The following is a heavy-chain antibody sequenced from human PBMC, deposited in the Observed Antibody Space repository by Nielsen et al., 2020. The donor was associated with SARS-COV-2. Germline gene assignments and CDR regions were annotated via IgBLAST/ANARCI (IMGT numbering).Heavy chain of an antibody. CDR3: ARDDDNCGSLAY. J-gene: IGHJ4*02. D-gene: IGHD1-1*01. CDR2: IYYSGNT. V-gene: IGHV4-59*13. Sequence: SETLSLTCAVSGGSITTYYWHWIRQSPGKGLEWIGYIYYSGNTNYNPSLKSRVTISVDTSKNQFSLKLSSVTAADTAVYYCARDDDNCGSLAYWGQGTLVTVSS. CDR1: GGSITTYY.